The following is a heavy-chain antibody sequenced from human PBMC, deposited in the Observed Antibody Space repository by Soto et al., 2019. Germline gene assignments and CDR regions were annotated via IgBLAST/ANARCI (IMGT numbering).Heavy chain of an antibody. CDR2: INHSGST. V-gene: IGHV4-34*01. D-gene: IGHD3-10*01. J-gene: IGHJ6*02. Sequence: PSEPLSLTSAVYGGSFSGYYWGWIRQPPGKGLEWIGEINHSGSTNYNPSLKSRVTISVDTSKNQFSLKLSSVTAADTAVYYCARGRSGGNYYGSGIRLRAYYYYGMDVWGQGTTVT. CDR1: GGSFSGYY. CDR3: ARGRSGGNYYGSGIRLRAYYYYGMDV.